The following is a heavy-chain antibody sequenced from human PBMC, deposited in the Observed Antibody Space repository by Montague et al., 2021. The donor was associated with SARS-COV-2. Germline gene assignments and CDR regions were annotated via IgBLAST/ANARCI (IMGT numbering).Heavy chain of an antibody. D-gene: IGHD5-12*01. J-gene: IGHJ3*02. CDR1: GGSISSSSYY. Sequence: SETLSLTCTVSGGSISSSSYYWGWIRQPPGKGLEWIGSIYDSGSTYYNPSLKSRVTISVDTSKNHLSLKLSSVTAADTAVYYCARRGRKLLPVATTIGGFDIWGQGTMVTVSS. CDR2: IYDSGST. CDR3: ARRGRKLLPVATTIGGFDI. V-gene: IGHV4-39*02.